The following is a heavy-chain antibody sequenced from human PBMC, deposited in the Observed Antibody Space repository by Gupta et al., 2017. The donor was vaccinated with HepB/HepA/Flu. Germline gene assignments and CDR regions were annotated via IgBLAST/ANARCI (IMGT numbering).Heavy chain of an antibody. CDR2: IFHSGST. Sequence: QLQLQESGPGLVKPSQSLSLTCAVSGGSISSGAYSWNWIRQPPGKGLEWIGYIFHSGSTYYTPSLKSRVTMSVGKSKSQFSLKLSSVTAADTAVYYCARGRPGQLYYGMDVWGQGTTVTVSS. CDR1: GGSISSGAYS. V-gene: IGHV4-30-2*01. D-gene: IGHD1-1*01. CDR3: ARGRPGQLYYGMDV. J-gene: IGHJ6*02.